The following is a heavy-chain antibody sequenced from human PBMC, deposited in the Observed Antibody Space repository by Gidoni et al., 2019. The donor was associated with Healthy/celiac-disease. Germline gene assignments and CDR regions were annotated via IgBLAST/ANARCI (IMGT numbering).Heavy chain of an antibody. D-gene: IGHD6-13*01. V-gene: IGHV3-7*03. CDR3: ARSGGFRQLGHMDV. J-gene: IGHJ6*03. CDR2: IKQDGSEK. CDR1: GLNCSSYW. Sequence: EVQLVESGGGVVQPGGYLRRSCAASGLNCSSYWMSWVRQAPGKGLEWLSNIKQDGSEKYYVDSVNGRFTISRDNAKNSLYLQMNSLRAEDTAVYYCARSGGFRQLGHMDVWGKGTTVTVSS.